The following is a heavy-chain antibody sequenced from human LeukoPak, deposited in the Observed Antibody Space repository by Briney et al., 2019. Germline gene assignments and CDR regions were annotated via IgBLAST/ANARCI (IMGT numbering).Heavy chain of an antibody. V-gene: IGHV1-2*02. D-gene: IGHD5-12*01. Sequence: ASVKVSCKASGYTFTGYYMHWVRQAPGQGLEWMGWINPNSGGTNYAQKFQGRVTMTRDTSISTAYMELSRLRSDDTAVYYCARGRYSGYESFDYWGQGTLVTVYS. J-gene: IGHJ4*02. CDR3: ARGRYSGYESFDY. CDR2: INPNSGGT. CDR1: GYTFTGYY.